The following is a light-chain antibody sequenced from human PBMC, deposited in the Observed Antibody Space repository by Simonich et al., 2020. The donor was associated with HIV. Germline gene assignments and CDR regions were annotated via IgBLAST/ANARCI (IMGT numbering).Light chain of an antibody. CDR3: SSYTSGSTWV. Sequence: QSALTQPASVSGSPGQSITISCTGTSSDVGGYHYVSWYQQHPGKAPKLMIYDVSRQPAGVSKRFSGSKSGNTASLTISGLQAEDEADYYCSSYTSGSTWVFGGGTKLTVL. CDR1: SSDVGGYHY. V-gene: IGLV2-14*01. CDR2: DVS. J-gene: IGLJ3*02.